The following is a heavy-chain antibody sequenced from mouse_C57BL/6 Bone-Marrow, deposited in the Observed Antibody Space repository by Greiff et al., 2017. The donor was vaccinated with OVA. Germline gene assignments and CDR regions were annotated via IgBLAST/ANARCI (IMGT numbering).Heavy chain of an antibody. J-gene: IGHJ2*01. Sequence: EVQLQQSGGGLVKPGGSLKLSCAASGFTFSSYAMSWVRQTPEKRLEWVATISDGGSYTYYPDNVKGRFTISRDNAKNNLYLQMSHLKSEDTAMYYCARDGAFGYWGQGTTLTVSS. CDR3: ARDGAFGY. CDR2: ISDGGSYT. CDR1: GFTFSSYA. V-gene: IGHV5-4*01.